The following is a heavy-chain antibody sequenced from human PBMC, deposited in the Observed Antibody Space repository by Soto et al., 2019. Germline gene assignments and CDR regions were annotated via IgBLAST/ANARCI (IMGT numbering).Heavy chain of an antibody. CDR3: ARVGDYYDSSPYSPFDY. CDR1: GVSINDYL. Sequence: SETLSLTCTVSGVSINDYLWSWIRQPPGKGLEWIGYIFYSGSTNFNASLKSRVTISIDTSKNQFSLNLNSVTAADTAVYYCARVGDYYDSSPYSPFDYWGQGTLVTVSS. J-gene: IGHJ4*02. V-gene: IGHV4-59*01. CDR2: IFYSGST. D-gene: IGHD3-22*01.